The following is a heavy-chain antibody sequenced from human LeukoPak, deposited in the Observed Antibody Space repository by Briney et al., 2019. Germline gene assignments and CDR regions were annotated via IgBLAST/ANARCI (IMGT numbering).Heavy chain of an antibody. Sequence: SETLSLTCTVSGGSISSHYWSWIRQSPEGGLAWIGFIFYTGTTRYNPSLRGRVTMSVDSSRNHFSLKLTSMTAADTALYYCARLLNNDNAGDPDTFDMWGQGTMVTVSS. CDR3: ARLLNNDNAGDPDTFDM. V-gene: IGHV4-59*11. CDR2: IFYTGTT. CDR1: GGSISSHY. J-gene: IGHJ3*02. D-gene: IGHD2-21*02.